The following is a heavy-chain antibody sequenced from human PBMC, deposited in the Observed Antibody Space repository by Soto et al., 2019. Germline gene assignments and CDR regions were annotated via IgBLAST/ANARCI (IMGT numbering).Heavy chain of an antibody. CDR2: INYSGVT. CDR1: GGSVSSGYYS. Sequence: SETLSLTCSVSGGSVSSGYYSWNWIRQPPGQGLEWIGYINYSGVTHYTPSLKGRVTMSVDTSRDQVSLRLRSVTRADTAVYYCARDQYDFRSGSYYYAMEVWGQGTKVTVSS. D-gene: IGHD3-3*01. CDR3: ARDQYDFRSGSYYYAMEV. J-gene: IGHJ6*02. V-gene: IGHV4-61*01.